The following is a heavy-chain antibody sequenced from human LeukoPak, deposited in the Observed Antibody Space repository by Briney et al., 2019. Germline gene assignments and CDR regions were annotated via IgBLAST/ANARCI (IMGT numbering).Heavy chain of an antibody. D-gene: IGHD3-10*01. V-gene: IGHV3-7*05. J-gene: IGHJ3*02. Sequence: GGSLRLSCAVSGFTFSNYWMSWVRQGPGKGLEWVANINHDGSEKYYVDSVKGRFTISRDNAKNSLYLQMNSLRAEDTAVYYCARKGGSKVRGVIMDAFDMWGQGTMVTVSS. CDR3: ARKGGSKVRGVIMDAFDM. CDR1: GFTFSNYW. CDR2: INHDGSEK.